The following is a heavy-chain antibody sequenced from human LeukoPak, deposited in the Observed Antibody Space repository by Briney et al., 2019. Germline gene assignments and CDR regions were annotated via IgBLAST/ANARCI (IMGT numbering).Heavy chain of an antibody. CDR3: AKVGNDYVWGSYRGLFDY. CDR2: ISGSGGRT. CDR1: GFTFSSYG. V-gene: IGHV3-23*01. D-gene: IGHD3-16*02. Sequence: GGSLRLSCATSGFTFSSYGMSWVRQAPGKGLEWVSGISGSGGRTYYADSVKGRFTISRDISKNTLYLQMNSLRAEDTAVYYCAKVGNDYVWGSYRGLFDYWGQGTLVTVSS. J-gene: IGHJ4*02.